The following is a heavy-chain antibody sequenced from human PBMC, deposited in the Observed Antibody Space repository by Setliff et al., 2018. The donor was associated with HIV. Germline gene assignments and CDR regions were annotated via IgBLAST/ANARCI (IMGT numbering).Heavy chain of an antibody. V-gene: IGHV3-30*19. J-gene: IGHJ4*02. CDR2: IWYDGSNK. CDR1: GFSLSRYG. Sequence: GGSLRLSCAASGFSLSRYGMHWVRQAPGKGLEWVAVIWYDGSNKYYADSVKGRFTISRDNSKNTLYLQMNSLRVEDTAVYYCARGVYYDSSGYFNYWGQGTLVTVSS. D-gene: IGHD3-22*01. CDR3: ARGVYYDSSGYFNY.